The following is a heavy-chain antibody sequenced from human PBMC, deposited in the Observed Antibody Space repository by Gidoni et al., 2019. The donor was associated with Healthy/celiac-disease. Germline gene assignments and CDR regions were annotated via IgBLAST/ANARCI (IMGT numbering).Heavy chain of an antibody. D-gene: IGHD2-2*02. V-gene: IGHV1-69*01. CDR2: IIPIFGTA. J-gene: IGHJ6*02. Sequence: QVQLVQSGAEVKQPGSSVKVSCKASGGTFSSYAISWVRQSPGQGLEWLGGIIPIFGTANYAQKFQGRVTITADESTSTAYMELSSLRSEDTAVYYCARAGIVVVPAAIYYYYGMDVWGQGTTVTVSS. CDR3: ARAGIVVVPAAIYYYYGMDV. CDR1: GGTFSSYA.